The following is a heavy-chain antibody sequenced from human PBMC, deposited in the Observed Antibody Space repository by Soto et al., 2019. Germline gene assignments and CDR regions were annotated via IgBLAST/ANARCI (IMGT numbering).Heavy chain of an antibody. CDR2: INPSGGST. V-gene: IGHV1-46*01. D-gene: IGHD5-18*01. Sequence: ASVKVSCKASGHTFTYYYMHWVRQAPGQGLEWMGIINPSGGSTSYAQKFQGRVTMTRDTSTSTVYMELSSLRSEDTAVYYCASSDLRGYSYGYVYWGQGTLVTVSS. CDR3: ASSDLRGYSYGYVY. J-gene: IGHJ4*02. CDR1: GHTFTYYY.